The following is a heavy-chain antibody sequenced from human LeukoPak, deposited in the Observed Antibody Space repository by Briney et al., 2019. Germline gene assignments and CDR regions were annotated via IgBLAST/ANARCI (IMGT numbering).Heavy chain of an antibody. CDR2: MNPNSGNT. CDR3: ARDSQGPYDTSGYYDY. J-gene: IGHJ4*02. D-gene: IGHD3-22*01. Sequence: GASVKVSCKASGYTFTSYDINWVRQATGQGLEWMGWMNPNSGNTGYAQKFQGRVTMTRDTSTNTVYMELSSLKSGDTAVYYCARDSQGPYDTSGYYDYWGQGTLVTVSS. V-gene: IGHV1-8*01. CDR1: GYTFTSYD.